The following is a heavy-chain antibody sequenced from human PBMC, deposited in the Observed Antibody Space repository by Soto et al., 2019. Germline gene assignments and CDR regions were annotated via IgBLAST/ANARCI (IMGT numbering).Heavy chain of an antibody. CDR2: INPSGGRT. D-gene: IGHD4-4*01. Sequence: ASVKVSCKASGYTFISHYLHWVRQAPGQGLEWMGVINPSGGRTRYAQKFQGRVTMTRDTSTSTFYMELSSLRSAEDTAVYYCARDRTIQLLYGVDVWGQGTTVTVSS. CDR1: GYTFISHY. CDR3: ARDRTIQLLYGVDV. J-gene: IGHJ6*02. V-gene: IGHV1-46*01.